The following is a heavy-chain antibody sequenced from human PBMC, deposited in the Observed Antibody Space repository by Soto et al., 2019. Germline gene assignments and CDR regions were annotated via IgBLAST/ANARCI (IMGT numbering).Heavy chain of an antibody. CDR3: AKDRSIGFGELIDAFDI. V-gene: IGHV3-30*18. J-gene: IGHJ3*02. CDR2: ISYDGSNK. Sequence: GGSLRLSCAASGFTFSSYGMHWVRQAPGKGLEWVAVISYDGSNKYYADSVKGLFTISRDNSKNTLYLQMNSLRAEDTAAYYCAKDRSIGFGELIDAFDIWGQGTMVTVSS. D-gene: IGHD3-10*01. CDR1: GFTFSSYG.